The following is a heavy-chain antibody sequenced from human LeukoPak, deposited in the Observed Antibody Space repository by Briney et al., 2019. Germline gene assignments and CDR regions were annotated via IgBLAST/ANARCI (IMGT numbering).Heavy chain of an antibody. CDR3: AKSLTTIYPFDS. D-gene: IGHD2/OR15-2a*01. CDR1: GFTFSIYG. J-gene: IGHJ4*02. V-gene: IGHV3-33*06. Sequence: PGRSLRLSCAASGFTFSIYGMHWVRQAPGKGLEWVAVIWNDGSNKYYADSVKGRFTISRDNSKNTLYLQMNSLRAEDTAVYYCAKSLTTIYPFDSWGQGTLVTVSS. CDR2: IWNDGSNK.